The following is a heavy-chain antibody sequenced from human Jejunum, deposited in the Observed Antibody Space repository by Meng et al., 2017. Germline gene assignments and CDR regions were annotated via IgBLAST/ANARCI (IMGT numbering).Heavy chain of an antibody. CDR2: IFHSGTT. D-gene: IGHD6-19*01. J-gene: IGHJ4*02. Sequence: SETLSLTCTVSGYSISIGYYWGWIRQPPGKGLEWIGSIFHSGTTSYNPSLMSRVTTSIDTSKNQFSLKLSSVTAADTAVYYCARVIVVPGTGRGYFDCWGQGTLVTVSS. CDR3: ARVIVVPGTGRGYFDC. V-gene: IGHV4-38-2*02. CDR1: GYSISIGYY.